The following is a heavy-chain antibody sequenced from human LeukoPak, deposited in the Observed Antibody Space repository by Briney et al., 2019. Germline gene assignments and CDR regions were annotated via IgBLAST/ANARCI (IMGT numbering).Heavy chain of an antibody. CDR1: GYTFTSYA. V-gene: IGHV7-4-1*02. CDR2: INTNTGNP. CDR3: ARSRLRFLESKPYYMDV. D-gene: IGHD3-3*01. Sequence: AAVKVSCKASGYTFTSYAMNWVRQPPGQGLEWMGWINTNTGNPTYAQGFTGRFVFSLDTSVSTAYLQISSLKAEDTAVYYCARSRLRFLESKPYYMDVWGKGTTVTVSS. J-gene: IGHJ6*03.